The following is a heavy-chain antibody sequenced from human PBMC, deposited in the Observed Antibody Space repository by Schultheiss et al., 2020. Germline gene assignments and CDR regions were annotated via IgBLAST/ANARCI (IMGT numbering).Heavy chain of an antibody. Sequence: GGSLRLSCAASGFTFSSYGMHWVRQAPGKGLEWVAVISYDGSNKYYADSVKGRFTISRDNSKNTLYLQMNSLRAEDTAVYYCARDITARNDPWGQGTLVTVSS. CDR1: GFTFSSYG. J-gene: IGHJ5*02. D-gene: IGHD3-10*01. CDR2: ISYDGSNK. CDR3: ARDITARNDP. V-gene: IGHV3-30*03.